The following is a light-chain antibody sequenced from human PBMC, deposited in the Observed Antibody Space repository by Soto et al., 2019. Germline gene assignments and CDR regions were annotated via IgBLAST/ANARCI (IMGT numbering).Light chain of an antibody. V-gene: IGLV2-14*01. CDR3: GSYTRSSTL. J-gene: IGLJ2*01. Sequence: QSALTQPASVSGSPGQSITIPCTGTSSDVGGYKYVSWYQQHPGKAPKLMIYEVRNRPSGVSNRFSGSKSGNTASLTISGLQAEDEADYYCGSYTRSSTLFGGGTKLTVL. CDR2: EVR. CDR1: SSDVGGYKY.